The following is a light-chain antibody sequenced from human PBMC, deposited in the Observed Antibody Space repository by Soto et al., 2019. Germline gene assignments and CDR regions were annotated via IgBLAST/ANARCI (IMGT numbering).Light chain of an antibody. Sequence: EIVLTQSPGTLSLSPGERDTLSCRASQSVSSSSLAWYQQKPGQAPRLLIYGASSRATGIPERLSGSGSGTDFTLTIRRLEPEDFAVYYCQQYGSSPLYTFGQGTKREIK. CDR2: GAS. CDR1: QSVSSSS. CDR3: QQYGSSPLYT. J-gene: IGKJ2*01. V-gene: IGKV3-20*01.